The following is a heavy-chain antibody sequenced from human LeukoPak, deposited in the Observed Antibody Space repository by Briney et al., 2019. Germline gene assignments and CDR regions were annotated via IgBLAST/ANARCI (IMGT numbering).Heavy chain of an antibody. CDR3: AKELRYCSSTSCLKYDYYYYYMDV. CDR2: ISGSGGST. V-gene: IGHV3-23*01. CDR1: GFTFSSYA. Sequence: GESLRLSCAASGFTFSSYAMSWVRQAPGKGLEWVSAISGSGGSTYYADSVKGRFTISRDNSKNTLYLQMNSLRAEDTAVYYCAKELRYCSSTSCLKYDYYYYYMDVWGKGTTVTVSS. J-gene: IGHJ6*03. D-gene: IGHD2-2*01.